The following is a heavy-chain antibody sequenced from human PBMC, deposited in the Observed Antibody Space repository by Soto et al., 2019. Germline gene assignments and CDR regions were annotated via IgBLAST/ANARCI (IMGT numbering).Heavy chain of an antibody. CDR3: AREWGGGGATNWFDP. CDR2: INHSGST. D-gene: IGHD1-26*01. Sequence: SETLSLTCAVYGGSFSGYYWSRIRQPPGKGLEWIGEINHSGSTNYNPSLKSRVTISVDTSKNQFSLKLSSVTAADTAVYYCAREWGGGGATNWFDPWGQGTLVTVSS. V-gene: IGHV4-34*01. CDR1: GGSFSGYY. J-gene: IGHJ5*02.